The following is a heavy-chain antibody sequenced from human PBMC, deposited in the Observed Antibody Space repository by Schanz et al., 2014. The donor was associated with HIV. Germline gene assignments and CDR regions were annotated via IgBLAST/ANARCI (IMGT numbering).Heavy chain of an antibody. Sequence: EVRLLESGGGSVQPGGSLRLSCATSGFFLDDYAMHWVRQAPGKGLEWVSGISWNSGSRGYAESVKGRFTISRDNAKNSLYLQMNSLRGEDTALYYCAKDAARIYYDILTGPFDSWGQGTLVTVSS. V-gene: IGHV3-9*01. CDR2: ISWNSGSR. CDR1: GFFLDDYA. CDR3: AKDAARIYYDILTGPFDS. D-gene: IGHD3-9*01. J-gene: IGHJ4*02.